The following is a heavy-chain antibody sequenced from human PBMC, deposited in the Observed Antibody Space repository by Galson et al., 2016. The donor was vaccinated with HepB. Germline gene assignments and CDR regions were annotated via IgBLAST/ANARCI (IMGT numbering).Heavy chain of an antibody. V-gene: IGHV1-69*06. J-gene: IGHJ4*02. D-gene: IGHD3-3*01. CDR2: IIPIFGTP. CDR1: GGTFSSYA. CDR3: ARMGRGYDLWSGYYYPADY. Sequence: SVKVSCKASGGTFSSYAISWVRQAPGQGLEWMGGIIPIFGTPNYAQKFQGRVTITADKSTSTAYMELSSLRFEDTAVYYCARMGRGYDLWSGYYYPADYWGQGTLVTVSS.